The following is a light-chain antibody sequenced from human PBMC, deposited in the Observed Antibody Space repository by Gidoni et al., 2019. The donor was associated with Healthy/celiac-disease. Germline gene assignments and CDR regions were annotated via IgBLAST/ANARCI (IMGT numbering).Light chain of an antibody. CDR1: KGISSY. V-gene: IGKV1-8*01. J-gene: IGKJ4*01. Sequence: AIRMTQSPSSFSASTGDRVTIPCRASKGISSYLAWYQQKPGKAPKLLIYAASTLQSGVPSRFSGSGSGTDFTLTISCLQSEDFATYYCQQYYSYPLTFGGGTKVEIK. CDR2: AAS. CDR3: QQYYSYPLT.